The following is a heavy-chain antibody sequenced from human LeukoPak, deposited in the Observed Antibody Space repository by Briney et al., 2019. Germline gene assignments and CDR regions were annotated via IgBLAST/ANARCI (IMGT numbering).Heavy chain of an antibody. V-gene: IGHV7-4-1*01. D-gene: IGHD4-11*01. J-gene: IGHJ6*02. CDR1: GYTFTSYA. CDR2: INTNTGNP. Sequence: GASVTVSCKASGYTFTSYAMNWVRQAPGQGLEWMGWINTNTGNPTYAQGFTGRFVFSLDTSVSTAYLQICSLKAEDTAVYYCAREGTYSNYGGSYGMDVWGQGTTVTVSS. CDR3: AREGTYSNYGGSYGMDV.